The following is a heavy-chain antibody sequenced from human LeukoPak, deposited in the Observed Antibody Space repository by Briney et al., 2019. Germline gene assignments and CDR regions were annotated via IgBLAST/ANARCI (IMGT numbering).Heavy chain of an antibody. CDR1: GFTFTTHW. CDR2: ISGSGDNT. V-gene: IGHV3-23*01. Sequence: GGSLRLSCGASGFTFTTHWIHWVRQAPGKGLEWVSSISGSGDNTFYGDSVKGRFTISRDNSKNTLYLQMNSLRAEDTALYYCAREFSSGWFQWGQGTLVTVSS. J-gene: IGHJ4*02. CDR3: AREFSSGWFQ. D-gene: IGHD6-19*01.